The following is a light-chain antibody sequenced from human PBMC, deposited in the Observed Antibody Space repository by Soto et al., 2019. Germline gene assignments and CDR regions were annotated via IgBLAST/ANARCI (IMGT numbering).Light chain of an antibody. CDR2: GAS. Sequence: EIVMTQSPATLSVSPGERATLSCRASQSVSRNLAWYQQKPGQAPRLLIYGASTRATIIPARFSGSGSGTEFTLTISSLQSEDFAVYYCQQYNNWPYTFGQGTKLEIK. CDR3: QQYNNWPYT. J-gene: IGKJ2*01. CDR1: QSVSRN. V-gene: IGKV3-15*01.